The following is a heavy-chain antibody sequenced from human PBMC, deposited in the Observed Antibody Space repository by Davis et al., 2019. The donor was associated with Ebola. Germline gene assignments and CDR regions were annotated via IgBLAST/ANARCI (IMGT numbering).Heavy chain of an antibody. CDR2: VHYSGSA. V-gene: IGHV4-59*01. J-gene: IGHJ4*02. Sequence: MPSETLSLTCTVSGASITSYYWSWIRQPPGKGLEYIGYVHYSGSANYNPSLKSRVTISVDTSKNQFSLKLNSVTAADTAVYFCARAPGSGRKRFDYWGQGTLVTVSS. CDR3: ARAPGSGRKRFDY. CDR1: GASITSYY. D-gene: IGHD6-19*01.